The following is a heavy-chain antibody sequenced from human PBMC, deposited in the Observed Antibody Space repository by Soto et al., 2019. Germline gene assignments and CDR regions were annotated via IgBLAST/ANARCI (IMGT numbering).Heavy chain of an antibody. D-gene: IGHD6-19*01. Sequence: QVQLVQSGAEVKKPGSSVKVSCKVSGGTFSNYAIDWVRLAPGHGLEWMGGIVPIFGTTYYTQKFQGRATIIADDSTTTAYLGMSSLRSEDMAIYYCARVEAVAGLYNYHGLDVWGQGTAVTVSS. J-gene: IGHJ6*02. V-gene: IGHV1-69*12. CDR1: GGTFSNYA. CDR3: ARVEAVAGLYNYHGLDV. CDR2: IVPIFGTT.